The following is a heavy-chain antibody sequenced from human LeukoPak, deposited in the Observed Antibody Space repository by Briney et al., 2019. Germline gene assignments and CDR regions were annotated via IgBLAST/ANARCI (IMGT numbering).Heavy chain of an antibody. D-gene: IGHD6-6*01. CDR2: IYHSGST. CDR3: ARGGIAALYYGMDV. V-gene: IGHV4-59*12. Sequence: SETLSLTCTVPGGSISTYYWNWIRQPPGKGLEWIGYIYHSGSTNYNPSLQSRVTISVDTSKNQFSLKLSSVTAADTAVYYCARGGIAALYYGMDVWGQGTTVTVSS. CDR1: GGSISTYY. J-gene: IGHJ6*02.